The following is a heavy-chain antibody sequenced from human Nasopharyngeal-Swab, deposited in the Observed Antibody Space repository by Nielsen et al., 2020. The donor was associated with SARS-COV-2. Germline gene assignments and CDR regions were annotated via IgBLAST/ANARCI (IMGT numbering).Heavy chain of an antibody. CDR2: ISGSSSTI. CDR1: GFTCSSYS. D-gene: IGHD2-2*02. CDR3: VRFSIPTAGVDY. Sequence: LKISCAASGFTCSSYSMNWVRQAPGKGLEWVSYISGSSSTIYYADSVKGRFTIPRDNPKNSLYLQMNSLRAEDTAVFYYVRFSIPTAGVDYWGQGTLVTVSS. V-gene: IGHV3-48*04. J-gene: IGHJ4*02.